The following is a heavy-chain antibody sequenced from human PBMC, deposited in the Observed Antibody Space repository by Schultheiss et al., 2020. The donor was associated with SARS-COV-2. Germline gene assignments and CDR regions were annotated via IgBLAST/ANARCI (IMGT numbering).Heavy chain of an antibody. Sequence: ASVKVSCKASGYAFTSYGISWVRQAPGQGLEWMGWINAFNGNTNYAQKLQGRVTMTTDTSTSTAYMELSSLRSEDTAVYYCALTMIGSYYEVGAFDIWGQGTRVT. CDR2: INAFNGNT. CDR1: GYAFTSYG. CDR3: ALTMIGSYYEVGAFDI. J-gene: IGHJ3*02. V-gene: IGHV1-18*01. D-gene: IGHD1-26*01.